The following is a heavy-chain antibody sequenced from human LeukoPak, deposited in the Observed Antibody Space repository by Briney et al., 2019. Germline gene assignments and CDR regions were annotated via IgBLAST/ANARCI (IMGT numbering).Heavy chain of an antibody. CDR1: GFTFSSYG. V-gene: IGHV3-33*01. J-gene: IGHJ4*02. CDR3: ARDQDIVVVPAAEHYFDY. CDR2: IWYDGSNK. Sequence: GRSLRLSCAASGFTFSSYGMHWVRQAPGKGLEWVAVIWYDGSNKHYADSVKGRFTISRDNSKNTLYLQMNSLRAEDTAVYYCARDQDIVVVPAAEHYFDYWGQGTLVTVSS. D-gene: IGHD2-2*01.